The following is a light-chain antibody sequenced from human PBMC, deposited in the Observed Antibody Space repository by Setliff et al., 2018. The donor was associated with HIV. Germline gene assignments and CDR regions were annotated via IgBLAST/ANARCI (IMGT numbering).Light chain of an antibody. CDR2: DVS. V-gene: IGLV2-14*03. Sequence: QSVLTQPASVSGTPGQSITISCIGTNSDVGGYNYVSWYQQHPGKAPKLLIYDVSDRPSGVSRRFSGSKSGSTASLTISGLQAEDEADYYCKSYTGSSPLYVFGSGTKVTVL. J-gene: IGLJ1*01. CDR3: KSYTGSSPLYV. CDR1: NSDVGGYNY.